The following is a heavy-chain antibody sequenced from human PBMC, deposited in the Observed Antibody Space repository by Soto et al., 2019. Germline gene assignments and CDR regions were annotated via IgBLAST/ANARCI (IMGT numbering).Heavy chain of an antibody. D-gene: IGHD6-19*01. CDR2: IDYSGTT. CDR3: ARGRRSSGRHDAFDI. Sequence: QVQLQESGPGLVEPSETLSLTCTVSGGSIGTYYWTWIRQPPGKGLEWIGYIDYSGTTNYNPSLKSRVTISVDTSNNQYSLKLSSVTAADTDVYYCARGRRSSGRHDAFDIWGRGTMVTVSS. CDR1: GGSIGTYY. V-gene: IGHV4-59*01. J-gene: IGHJ3*02.